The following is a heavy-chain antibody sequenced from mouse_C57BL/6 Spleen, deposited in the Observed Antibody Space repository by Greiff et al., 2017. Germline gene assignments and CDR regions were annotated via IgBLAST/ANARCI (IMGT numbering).Heavy chain of an antibody. V-gene: IGHV1-53*01. D-gene: IGHD2-3*01. CDR1: GYTFTSYW. Sequence: VQLQQPGTELVKPGASVKLSCKASGYTFTSYWMHWVKQRPGQGLEWIGNINPSNGGTNYNEKFKSKATLTVDKSSSTAYMQLSSLTSEDSAVYYCAGGLEGWLLPLDYWGQGTTLTVSS. CDR3: AGGLEGWLLPLDY. J-gene: IGHJ2*01. CDR2: INPSNGGT.